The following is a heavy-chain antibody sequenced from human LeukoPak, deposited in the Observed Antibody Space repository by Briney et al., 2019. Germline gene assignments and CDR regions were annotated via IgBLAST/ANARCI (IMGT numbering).Heavy chain of an antibody. V-gene: IGHV4-59*11. CDR3: TTIKRGNIFGYFDF. J-gene: IGHJ4*02. CDR1: GGSMTTHH. D-gene: IGHD5-18*01. Sequence: SETLSLTCTISGGSMTTHHWNWIRQTPGKGLEWIGYVFDSGRTKENPSLKSRVTLSADTSKNQLSLRLSSVTAADTAVYYCTTIKRGNIFGYFDFWGQGILVTVSS. CDR2: VFDSGRT.